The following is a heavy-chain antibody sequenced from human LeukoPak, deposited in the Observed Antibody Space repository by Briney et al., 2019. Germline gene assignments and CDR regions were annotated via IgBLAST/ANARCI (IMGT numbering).Heavy chain of an antibody. CDR1: GYTFTSYD. D-gene: IGHD6-19*01. Sequence: ASVKVSCTASGYTFTSYDINWVRQATGQGLEWMGWMNPNSGNTGYAQKFQGRVTITRNTSISTAYMELSSLRSEDTAVYYCARGRSGWYRRAFDIWGQGTMVTVSS. CDR2: MNPNSGNT. V-gene: IGHV1-8*03. CDR3: ARGRSGWYRRAFDI. J-gene: IGHJ3*02.